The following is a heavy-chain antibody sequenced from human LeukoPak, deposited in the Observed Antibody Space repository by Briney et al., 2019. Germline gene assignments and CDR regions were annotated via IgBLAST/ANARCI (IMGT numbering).Heavy chain of an antibody. CDR2: INHSGST. D-gene: IGHD2-21*02. Sequence: LETLSLTCAVYGESFSGYYWSWIRQPPGKGLEWIGEINHSGSTNYNPSLKSRVTISVDTSKNQFSLKLSSVTAADTAVYYCARPCGGDCFHNWFDPWGQGTLVTVSS. CDR3: ARPCGGDCFHNWFDP. V-gene: IGHV4-34*01. J-gene: IGHJ5*02. CDR1: GESFSGYY.